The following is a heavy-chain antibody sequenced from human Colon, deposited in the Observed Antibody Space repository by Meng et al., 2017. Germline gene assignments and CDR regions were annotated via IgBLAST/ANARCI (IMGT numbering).Heavy chain of an antibody. V-gene: IGHV4-61*02. J-gene: IGHJ4*02. D-gene: IGHD5-24*01. CDR1: GGSINIGHYY. Sequence: QVQLQESGPGLVKPSQTLSLPCTVSGGSINIGHYYWSWIRQPAGKGLEWIGRVYNSGSTKYNPSLVSRATISVDTSKNQFSLMLRSVTAADTAMYFCARVEMGTFDSWGQGALVTVSS. CDR3: ARVEMGTFDS. CDR2: VYNSGST.